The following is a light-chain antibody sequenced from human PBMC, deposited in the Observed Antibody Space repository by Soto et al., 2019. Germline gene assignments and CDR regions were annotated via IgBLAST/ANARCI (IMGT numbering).Light chain of an antibody. CDR2: HAS. CDR1: QGISNL. V-gene: IGKV1-9*01. J-gene: IGKJ3*01. Sequence: DIGLTQSPSFLSASVGDRVTIACRASQGISNLFAWYPQKPGKAPSLLIYHASTLQSGVPSRFSGSQSGTEFTLTISGLQPEDFAPCYCQQLYSYPFTFGTGTKVDGK. CDR3: QQLYSYPFT.